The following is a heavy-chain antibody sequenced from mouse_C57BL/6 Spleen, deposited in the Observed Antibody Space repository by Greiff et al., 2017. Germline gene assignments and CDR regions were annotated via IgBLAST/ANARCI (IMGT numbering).Heavy chain of an antibody. CDR3: ARGQPELSFAY. Sequence: VQLQQSGPELVKPGASVKISCKASGYSFTGYYMNWVKQSPEKSLEWIGEINPSTGGTTYNQKFKAKATLTVDKSSSTAYMQLKSLTSEDSAVYYCARGQPELSFAYWGQGTLVTVSA. J-gene: IGHJ3*01. V-gene: IGHV1-42*01. CDR2: INPSTGGT. CDR1: GYSFTGYY. D-gene: IGHD6-1*01.